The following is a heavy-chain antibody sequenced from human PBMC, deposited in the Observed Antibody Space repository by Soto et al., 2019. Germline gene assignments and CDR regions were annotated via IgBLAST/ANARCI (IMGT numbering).Heavy chain of an antibody. CDR3: ARYCSGGSCYPTYYGLDV. CDR2: TWYDGSKA. D-gene: IGHD2-15*01. Sequence: GGSLRLSCAASGFTFSSYAMSWVRQAPGKGLEWVALTWYDGSKAYYAESVKGRFTISRDNSKNTLYLQMNSLRAEDTAVYYCARYCSGGSCYPTYYGLDVWGQGTTVTVSS. J-gene: IGHJ6*02. CDR1: GFTFSSYA. V-gene: IGHV3-33*08.